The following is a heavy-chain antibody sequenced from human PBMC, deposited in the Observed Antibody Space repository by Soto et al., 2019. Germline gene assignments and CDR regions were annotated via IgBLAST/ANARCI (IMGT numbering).Heavy chain of an antibody. CDR2: IFSNDEK. D-gene: IGHD3-3*01. Sequence: QVTLKESGPVLVKPTETLTLTCTVSGFSLSNARMGVSWIRQPPGKALEWLSHIFSNDEKSYSTSLKSRLTTSKDTSKSQVVLTITIMDPVHTATYYSARSSGYYSPSYFDYWGQETLVTVSS. CDR1: GFSLSNARMG. V-gene: IGHV2-26*01. J-gene: IGHJ4*02. CDR3: ARSSGYYSPSYFDY.